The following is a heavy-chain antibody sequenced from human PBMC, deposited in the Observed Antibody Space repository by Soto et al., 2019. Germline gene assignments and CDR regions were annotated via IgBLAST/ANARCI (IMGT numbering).Heavy chain of an antibody. CDR1: GGSISSYY. J-gene: IGHJ3*02. D-gene: IGHD5-12*01. CDR2: IYYSGST. V-gene: IGHV4-59*01. CDR3: ATSTGIKWESITTDAFDI. Sequence: SETLSLTCTVSGGSISSYYWSWIRQPPGKGLEWIGYIYYSGSTNYNPSLKSRVTISVDTSKNQFSLKLSSVTAADTAVYYCATSTGIKWESITTDAFDIWGQGTMVTVSS.